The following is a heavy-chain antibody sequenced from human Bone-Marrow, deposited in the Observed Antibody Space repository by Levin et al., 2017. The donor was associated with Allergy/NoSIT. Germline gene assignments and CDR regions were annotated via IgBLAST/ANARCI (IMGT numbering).Heavy chain of an antibody. V-gene: IGHV4-59*08. CDR1: GGSISSYY. CDR3: ARTDYGGNRLFDY. CDR2: IYYSGST. Sequence: PSETLSLTCTVSGGSISSYYWSWIRQPPGKGLEWIGYIYYSGSTNYNPSLKSRVTISVDTSKNQFSLKLSSVTAADTAVYYCARTDYGGNRLFDYWGQGTLVTVSS. J-gene: IGHJ4*02. D-gene: IGHD4-23*01.